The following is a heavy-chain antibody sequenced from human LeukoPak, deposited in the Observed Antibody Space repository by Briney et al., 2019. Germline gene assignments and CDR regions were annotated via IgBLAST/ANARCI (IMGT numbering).Heavy chain of an antibody. D-gene: IGHD6-19*01. Sequence: PGGSLRLSCAASGFTFSDYYMSWIRQAPGKGLEWVAVISYDGSNKYYADSVKGRFTISRDNSKNTLYLQMNSLRAEDTAVYYCARDRIAVAGPYYFDYWGQGTLVTVPS. V-gene: IGHV3-30-3*01. CDR1: GFTFSDYY. J-gene: IGHJ4*02. CDR3: ARDRIAVAGPYYFDY. CDR2: ISYDGSNK.